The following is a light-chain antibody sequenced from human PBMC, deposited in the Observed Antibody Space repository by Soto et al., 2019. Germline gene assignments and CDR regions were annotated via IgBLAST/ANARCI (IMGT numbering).Light chain of an antibody. CDR3: HQYCSSPWT. Sequence: EIVLTQSPGTLSLSPGERATLSCRASQSVTSSSLAWYQQKPGQAPRLLIYSASGRATGIPDRFSGSGSGTDFTLTISRLEPEDFAVYYCHQYCSSPWTFGQGTKVEIK. J-gene: IGKJ1*01. CDR1: QSVTSSS. CDR2: SAS. V-gene: IGKV3-20*01.